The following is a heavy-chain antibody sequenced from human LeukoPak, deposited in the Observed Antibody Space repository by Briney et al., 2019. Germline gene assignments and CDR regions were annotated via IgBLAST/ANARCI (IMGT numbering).Heavy chain of an antibody. CDR1: GYSFSTYR. Sequence: HGESLKISCKGSGYSFSTYRIGWVRQMPGKGLEWMGIIYPGDSDIRYSPSFQGQVTISADKSIRTAHLQWSSLKASDTAMYYCARRSSTWDNWFDPWGQGTLVTVSS. V-gene: IGHV5-51*01. J-gene: IGHJ5*02. D-gene: IGHD6-13*01. CDR3: ARRSSTWDNWFDP. CDR2: IYPGDSDI.